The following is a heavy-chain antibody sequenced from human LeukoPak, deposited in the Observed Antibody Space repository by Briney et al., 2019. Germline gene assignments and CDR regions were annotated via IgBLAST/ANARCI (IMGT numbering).Heavy chain of an antibody. CDR3: TRGVTDYYGSGSYWDY. J-gene: IGHJ4*02. D-gene: IGHD3-10*01. V-gene: IGHV3-49*03. CDR2: IRSKAYGGTT. Sequence: GGSLRLSCTASGFTFGDYAMSWFRRAPGKGLEWVGFIRSKAYGGTTEYAASVKGRFTISRDDSKSIAYLQMNSLKTEDTAVYYCTRGVTDYYGSGSYWDYWGQGTLVTVSS. CDR1: GFTFGDYA.